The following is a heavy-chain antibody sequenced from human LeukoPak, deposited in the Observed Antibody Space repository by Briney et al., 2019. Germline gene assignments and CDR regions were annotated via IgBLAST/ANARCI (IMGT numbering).Heavy chain of an antibody. CDR2: VSYDGDNK. CDR1: GFTFSRYA. J-gene: IGHJ3*02. V-gene: IGHV3-30*04. D-gene: IGHD5-12*01. CDR3: ARVVGYDLIFGGFDI. Sequence: PGGSLRLSCAASGFTFSRYAMHWVRQAPGKGLEWVAVVSYDGDNKYYADSVKGRFIISRDNSKNTLYLQMNSLRAEDTAVYYCARVVGYDLIFGGFDIWGQGTMVTVSS.